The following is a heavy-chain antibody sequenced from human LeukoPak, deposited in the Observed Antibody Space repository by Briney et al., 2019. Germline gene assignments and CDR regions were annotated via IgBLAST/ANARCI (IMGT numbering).Heavy chain of an antibody. CDR1: GGSFSGYY. CDR2: INHSGST. CDR3: ARGITTVTPYYFDY. J-gene: IGHJ4*02. Sequence: SETLSLTCAVYGGSFSGYYWSWIRQPPGKGLEWIGEINHSGSTNYNPSLKSRVTISVDTSKNQFSLKLSSVTAADTAVYYCARGITTVTPYYFDYWGQGTLVTVSS. V-gene: IGHV4-34*01. D-gene: IGHD4-17*01.